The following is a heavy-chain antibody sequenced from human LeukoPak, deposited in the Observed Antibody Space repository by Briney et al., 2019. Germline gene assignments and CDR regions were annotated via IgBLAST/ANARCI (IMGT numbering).Heavy chain of an antibody. D-gene: IGHD3-10*01. V-gene: IGHV1-2*02. Sequence: ASVKVSCNALGTILRGSFMPWLRQPPGQGLKWMGWINPNSGGTNYAQKFQGRVTMTRDTSISTAYMDLISLRSDDTAVYYCTRSHPAREYNWFDPWGQGTLVTVSS. CDR1: GTILRGSF. CDR2: INPNSGGT. CDR3: TRSHPAREYNWFDP. J-gene: IGHJ5*02.